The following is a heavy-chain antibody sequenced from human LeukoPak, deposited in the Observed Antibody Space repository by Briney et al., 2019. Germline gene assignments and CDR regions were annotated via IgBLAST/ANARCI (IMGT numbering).Heavy chain of an antibody. Sequence: GASVKVSCKASGGTFSSYAISWVRQAPGQGLEWIGGIIPIFGTANYAQKFQGRVTITTDESTSTAYMELSSLRSEDTAVYYCARGDPGAATDGYYYYYYMDVWGKGTTVTVSS. D-gene: IGHD7-27*01. V-gene: IGHV1-69*05. CDR1: GGTFSSYA. CDR2: IIPIFGTA. J-gene: IGHJ6*03. CDR3: ARGDPGAATDGYYYYYYMDV.